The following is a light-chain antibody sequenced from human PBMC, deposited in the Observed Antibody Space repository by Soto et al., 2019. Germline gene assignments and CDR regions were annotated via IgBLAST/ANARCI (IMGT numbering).Light chain of an antibody. Sequence: EIVLTQSPATLSSFPGDRVTLSCRANRNFDGTYLTWYQQKPGQAPRLLIYDASKRASGIPARFSGSGSGTEFTLTISRLEPEDFTVYYCHHYETFGQGTKVDIK. CDR2: DAS. J-gene: IGKJ1*01. V-gene: IGKV3-20*01. CDR3: HHYET. CDR1: RNFDGTY.